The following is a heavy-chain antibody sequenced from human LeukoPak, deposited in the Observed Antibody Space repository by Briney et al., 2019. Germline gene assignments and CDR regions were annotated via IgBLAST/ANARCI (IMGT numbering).Heavy chain of an antibody. D-gene: IGHD3-9*01. Sequence: SETLSLTCTVSGGSISSGGYYWSWIRQPPGKGLEWIGYIYHSGSTYYNPSLKSRVTISVDRSKNQFSLKLSSVTAADTAVYYCASGGYYDILTGYPYWYFDLWGRGTLVTVSS. CDR3: ASGGYYDILTGYPYWYFDL. J-gene: IGHJ2*01. CDR1: GGSISSGGYY. V-gene: IGHV4-30-2*01. CDR2: IYHSGST.